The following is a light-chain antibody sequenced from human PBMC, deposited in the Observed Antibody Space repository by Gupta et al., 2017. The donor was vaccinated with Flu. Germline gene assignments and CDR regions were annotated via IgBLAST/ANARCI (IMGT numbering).Light chain of an antibody. V-gene: IGLV1-40*01. J-gene: IGLJ1*01. CDR3: QSDDRSRTEV. CDR2: GNN. Sequence: SVLTQPPSVSGAPGPRVTISCTGSSSNIGAGYDVHWYQHLPEAAPKLLIYGNNKRPSGVPERFSGSTSGTSASLAITGRQTEDEADYYCQSDDRSRTEVFGTGTKVTVL. CDR1: SSNIGAGYD.